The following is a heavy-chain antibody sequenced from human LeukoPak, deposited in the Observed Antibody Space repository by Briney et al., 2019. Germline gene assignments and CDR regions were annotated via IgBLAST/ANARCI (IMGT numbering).Heavy chain of an antibody. J-gene: IGHJ5*02. CDR3: ARRPLHSXNWLAP. CDR2: IFPGDSDT. V-gene: IGHV5-51*01. Sequence: GESLKISCKGYGDRFTSYWVAWVRQMPGKGLEWMGIIFPGDSDTRYSPSIQGQVTISVDRSISTAYLQWSSLKASDTAIYYXARRPLHSXNWLAPXGQGTLVTVSS. CDR1: GDRFTSYW.